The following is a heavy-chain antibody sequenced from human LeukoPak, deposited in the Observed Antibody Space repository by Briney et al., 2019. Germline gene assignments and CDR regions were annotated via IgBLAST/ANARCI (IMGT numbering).Heavy chain of an antibody. J-gene: IGHJ5*02. CDR3: ARDAGWRLDP. D-gene: IGHD3-3*01. CDR1: GFTLSNYW. V-gene: IGHV3-72*01. CDR2: IRNKANSYII. Sequence: GGSLRLSCAASGFTLSNYWVHWVRQAPGKGLEWVGRIRNKANSYIIEDAASVRGRFTISRDDSKNSLFLQMNSLRAEDTAVYYCARDAGWRLDPWGQGTLVTVSS.